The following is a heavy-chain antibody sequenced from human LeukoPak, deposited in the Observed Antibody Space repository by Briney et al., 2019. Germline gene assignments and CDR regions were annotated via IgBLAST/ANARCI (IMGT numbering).Heavy chain of an antibody. CDR3: ARAVGGSYFDY. D-gene: IGHD1-26*01. CDR2: IKQDGSEK. V-gene: IGHV3-7*01. J-gene: IGHJ4*02. Sequence: GGSLRPSCAASGFTFSSYWMSWVRQAPGKGLEWVANIKQDGSEKYYVDSVKGRFTISRDNAKNSLYLQMNSLRAEDTAVYYCARAVGGSYFDYWGQGTLVTVSS. CDR1: GFTFSSYW.